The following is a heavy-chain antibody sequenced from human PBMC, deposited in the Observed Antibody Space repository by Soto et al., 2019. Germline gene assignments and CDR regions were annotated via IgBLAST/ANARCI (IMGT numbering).Heavy chain of an antibody. CDR2: IFSNDEK. V-gene: IGHV2-26*01. Sequence: QVTLKESGPVLVKPTETLTLTCTVSGFSLSNARMGVRWIRQPPGKALEWLAHIFSNDEKSYSTSLKSRLTIAKDTSKSQVVLTMTNMDPVDTATYYCARHGRGVGARPLDYWGQGTLVTVSS. J-gene: IGHJ4*02. CDR3: ARHGRGVGARPLDY. CDR1: GFSLSNARMG. D-gene: IGHD1-26*01.